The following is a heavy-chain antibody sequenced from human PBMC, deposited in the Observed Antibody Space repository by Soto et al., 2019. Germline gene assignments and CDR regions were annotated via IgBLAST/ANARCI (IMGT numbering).Heavy chain of an antibody. Sequence: GGSLRLSCAASGFTFSSYAMSWVRQAPGKGLEWVSAISGSGGSTCYADSVKGRFTISRDNSKNTLYLQMNSLRAEDTAVYYCAKDLEGYYDSSGYYYDIYYYYGMDVWGQGTTVTVSS. V-gene: IGHV3-23*01. CDR2: ISGSGGST. J-gene: IGHJ6*02. CDR1: GFTFSSYA. CDR3: AKDLEGYYDSSGYYYDIYYYYGMDV. D-gene: IGHD3-22*01.